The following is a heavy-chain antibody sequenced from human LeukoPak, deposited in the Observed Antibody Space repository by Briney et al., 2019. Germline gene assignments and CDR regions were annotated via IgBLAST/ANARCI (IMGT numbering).Heavy chain of an antibody. CDR2: SGTGGCT. D-gene: IGHD3-22*01. CDR3: AKKTPGNYPYDY. V-gene: IGHV3-23*01. J-gene: IGHJ4*02. Sequence: GGSLRLSCVVSGFTFTSTPRNWVRQARGKGLEGVSASGTGGCTYYADSVKRRFTISRDNSKNPMYLQMTSLRVEDTAVYYCAKKTPGNYPYDYWGQGTLVTVSP. CDR1: GFTFTSTP.